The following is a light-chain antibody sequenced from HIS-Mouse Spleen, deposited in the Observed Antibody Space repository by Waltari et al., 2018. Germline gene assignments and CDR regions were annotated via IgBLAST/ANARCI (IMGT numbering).Light chain of an antibody. V-gene: IGLV1-47*01. J-gene: IGLJ3*02. Sequence: QSVLTQPPSASGTPGQRVTISCSGSSSNIGSNYVSWYQQLPGTAPKLLSYRNKGRPSGGPDRFAGSKAGTSASLAISGLRSEDEADYYCAAWDDSLSGPWVFGGGTKLTVL. CDR2: RNK. CDR3: AAWDDSLSGPWV. CDR1: SSNIGSNY.